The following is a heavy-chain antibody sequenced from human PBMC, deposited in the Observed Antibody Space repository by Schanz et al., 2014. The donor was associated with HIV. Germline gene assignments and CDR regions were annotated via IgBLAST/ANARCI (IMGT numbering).Heavy chain of an antibody. Sequence: VQLAESGGGLVQPGRSLRLFCAASGFIFSSYSMNWVRQAPGKGLEWVATLYGTYEHFAESVRGRFAVSGDTSKNTVDLQMTALRPEDAAVYYCAREGGSSGNNGYFDHWGPGTLVTVSS. CDR1: GFIFSSYS. CDR3: AREGGSSGNNGYFDH. D-gene: IGHD6-19*01. J-gene: IGHJ4*02. V-gene: IGHV3-30*03. CDR2: LYGTYE.